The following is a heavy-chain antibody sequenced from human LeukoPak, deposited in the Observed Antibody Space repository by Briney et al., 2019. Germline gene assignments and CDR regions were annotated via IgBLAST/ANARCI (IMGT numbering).Heavy chain of an antibody. D-gene: IGHD2/OR15-2a*01. CDR2: IKQDGSEK. V-gene: IGHV3-7*01. Sequence: GGSLRLSCAASGFTFSSYCMSWVRQAPGRGLEWVANIKQDGSEKYYVDSVKGRFTISRDNAKNSLYLQMNSLRAEDTAVYYCARTTYCDYWGQGTLVTVSS. J-gene: IGHJ4*02. CDR3: ARTTYCDY. CDR1: GFTFSSYC.